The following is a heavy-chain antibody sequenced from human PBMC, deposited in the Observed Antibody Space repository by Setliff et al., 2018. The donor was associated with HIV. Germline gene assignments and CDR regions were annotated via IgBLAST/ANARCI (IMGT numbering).Heavy chain of an antibody. CDR2: IIPMFNTT. J-gene: IGHJ4*02. CDR3: ARGPGAFGGTSVQNFDY. CDR1: GGTFSNYF. V-gene: IGHV1-69*06. D-gene: IGHD3-16*01. Sequence: SVKVSCKASGGTFSNYFISWIRQAPGQGLEWMGRIIPMFNTTHYAQKFQGRVTITADKSTSTAYMELSSLRSEDTAVYYCARGPGAFGGTSVQNFDYWGQGTLVTVSS.